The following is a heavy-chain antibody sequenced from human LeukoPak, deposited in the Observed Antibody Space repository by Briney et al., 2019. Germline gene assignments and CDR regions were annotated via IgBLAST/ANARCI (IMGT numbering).Heavy chain of an antibody. D-gene: IGHD3-10*02. CDR1: GFTFSSYG. CDR3: ARRGDSPMIGDH. J-gene: IGHJ4*02. V-gene: IGHV3-48*01. Sequence: GGSLRLSCAASGFTFSSYGMNWVRQAPGKGPEWLSYLSNTGNIHYAQSVKGRFTISRDNAKSSLYLQMDGLRAEDTAVYYCARRGDSPMIGDHWGQGILVTVAS. CDR2: LSNTGNI.